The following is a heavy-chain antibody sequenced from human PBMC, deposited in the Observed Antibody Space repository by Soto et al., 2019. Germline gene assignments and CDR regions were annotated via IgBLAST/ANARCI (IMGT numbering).Heavy chain of an antibody. D-gene: IGHD2-15*01. CDR3: ASREGYCSGGSCPFDY. V-gene: IGHV3-21*01. Sequence: SLRLSCAASGFTFSSYSMNWVRQAPGKGLEWVSSISSSSSYIYYADSVKGRFTISRDNAKNSLYLQMNSLRAEDTAVYYCASREGYCSGGSCPFDYWGQGTLVTVSS. CDR2: ISSSSSYI. CDR1: GFTFSSYS. J-gene: IGHJ4*02.